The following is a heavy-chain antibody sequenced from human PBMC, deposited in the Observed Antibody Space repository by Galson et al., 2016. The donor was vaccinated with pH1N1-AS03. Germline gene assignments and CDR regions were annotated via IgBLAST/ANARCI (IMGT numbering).Heavy chain of an antibody. CDR3: ASRSSVLYSYGSAV. J-gene: IGHJ6*02. CDR2: TFYGGST. V-gene: IGHV4-61*03. CDR1: GGSISSVGYS. Sequence: SETLSLTCAVSGGSISSVGYSWSWIRQPPGKGLEWIGFTFYGGSTHYNPSLKSRITISVDTSKNLFSLQLKSVTAADTAVYYCASRSSVLYSYGSAVWGQGTTVIVSS. D-gene: IGHD3-10*01.